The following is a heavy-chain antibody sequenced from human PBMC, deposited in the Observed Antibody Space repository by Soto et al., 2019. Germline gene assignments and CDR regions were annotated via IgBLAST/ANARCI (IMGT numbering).Heavy chain of an antibody. CDR2: IYPGDSDT. Sequence: HGESLKISCQGSVYSLSTYWIGWVRQVPGKGLEWMCIIYPGDSDTRYSPSFQGQVTISADKSTSTAYLQWSSLQASDTAMYYCASPPEVEYSFSAPLVYGGQGTLVTVYS. V-gene: IGHV5-51*01. J-gene: IGHJ4*02. CDR1: VYSLSTYW. CDR3: ASPPEVEYSFSAPLVY. D-gene: IGHD5-12*01.